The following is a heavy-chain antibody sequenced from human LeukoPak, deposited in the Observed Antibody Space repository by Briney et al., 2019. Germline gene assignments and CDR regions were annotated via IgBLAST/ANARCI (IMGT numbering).Heavy chain of an antibody. CDR3: ARDRLPRGYSGYDTDY. V-gene: IGHV3-21*01. Sequence: GGSLRLSCAASGFTFSSYSMNWVRQAPGKGLEWVSSISSSSIYIYYADSVKGRFTISRDNAKNSLYLQMNSLRAEDTAVYYCARDRLPRGYSGYDTDYWGQGTLVTVSS. D-gene: IGHD5-12*01. CDR2: ISSSSIYI. CDR1: GFTFSSYS. J-gene: IGHJ4*02.